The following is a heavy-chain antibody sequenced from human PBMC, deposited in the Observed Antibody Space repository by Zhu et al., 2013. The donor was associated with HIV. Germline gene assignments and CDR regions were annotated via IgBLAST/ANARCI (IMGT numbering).Heavy chain of an antibody. CDR3: AREGGGDC. CDR2: ISTYNGDT. Sequence: QVQLVQSGAEVKKPGASVKVSCKASGYTFSNYGISWVRQAPGQGLEWMGWISTYNGDTNFPEKFQGEAHHDHRHIHEHSLHGTEEPEPYDDTAVYYCAREGGGDCWGRGTLXPSPQ. V-gene: IGHV1-18*01. CDR1: GYTFSNYG. J-gene: IGHJ4*02. D-gene: IGHD3-16*01.